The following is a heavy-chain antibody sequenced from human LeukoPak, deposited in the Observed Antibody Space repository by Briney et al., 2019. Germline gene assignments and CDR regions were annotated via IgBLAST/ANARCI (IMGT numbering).Heavy chain of an antibody. CDR2: IYNDGRT. J-gene: IGHJ3*02. V-gene: IGHV3-53*01. D-gene: IGHD3-22*01. CDR1: GFTVNNKY. Sequence: PGGSLRLSCAASGFTVNNKYMTWVRQAPGKGLEWVSLIYNDGRTYYADSVKGRCTPSRDNLKNVLYLQMNSLKVEDTALYNCVRGRVLSGCLDAFDIWGQGTVVTVSS. CDR3: VRGRVLSGCLDAFDI.